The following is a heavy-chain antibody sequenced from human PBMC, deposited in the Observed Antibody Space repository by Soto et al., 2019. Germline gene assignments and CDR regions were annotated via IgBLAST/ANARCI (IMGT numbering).Heavy chain of an antibody. Sequence: PGGSLRFSCAASVFTFSTYWMHLIRQVPGKGLEWVSRINIDASGTYYADSVKGRFTISRYKAKKTLPLEMNSLRAEEKAVSYCVRDGYSITTSSYGNCFAPWGQGTLVTVSS. CDR3: VRDGYSITTSSYGNCFAP. CDR1: VFTFSTYW. J-gene: IGHJ5*02. V-gene: IGHV3-74*01. D-gene: IGHD2-21*01. CDR2: INIDASGT.